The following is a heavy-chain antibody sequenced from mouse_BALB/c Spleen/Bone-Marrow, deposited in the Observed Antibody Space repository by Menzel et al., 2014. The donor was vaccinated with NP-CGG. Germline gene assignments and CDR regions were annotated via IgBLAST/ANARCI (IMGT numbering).Heavy chain of an antibody. Sequence: VQRVESGTELVRPGTSVKISCKASGYAFTNYWLGWVKQRPGHGLEWIGDIYPGSGNTYYNEKFKGKATLTADKSSSTAYMQLSGLTSEDSAVYFCTRRRSFDYWGQGTTLTVSS. CDR2: IYPGSGNT. CDR3: TRRRSFDY. J-gene: IGHJ2*01. V-gene: IGHV1-63*01. CDR1: GYAFTNYW.